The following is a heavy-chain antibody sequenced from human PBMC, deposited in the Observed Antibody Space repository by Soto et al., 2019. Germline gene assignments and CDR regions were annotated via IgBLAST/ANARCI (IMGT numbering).Heavy chain of an antibody. CDR3: ARDLGATSPYYYYGMDV. Sequence: QVQLVESWGGVVQPGRSLRLSCAASGFTFSSYGMHWVRQAPGKGLEWVAVIWYDGSNKYYADSVKGRFTISRDNSKNPLYLQMSSLRAEDTAVYYCARDLGATSPYYYYGMDVWGQGTTVTVSS. CDR1: GFTFSSYG. J-gene: IGHJ6*02. CDR2: IWYDGSNK. V-gene: IGHV3-33*01. D-gene: IGHD5-12*01.